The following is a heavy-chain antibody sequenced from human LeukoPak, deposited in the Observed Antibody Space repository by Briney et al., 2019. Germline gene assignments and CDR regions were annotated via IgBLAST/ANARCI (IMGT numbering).Heavy chain of an antibody. Sequence: SETLSLTCTVSGGSTSSYYWSWIRQPPGKGLEWIGYIYYSGSTNYNPSLKSRVTISVDTPKNQFSLKLSSVTAADKAVYYCARGHSSSWYSTDYYYYGMDVWGQGTTVTVSS. CDR3: ARGHSSSWYSTDYYYYGMDV. CDR1: GGSTSSYY. D-gene: IGHD6-13*01. CDR2: IYYSGST. J-gene: IGHJ6*02. V-gene: IGHV4-59*01.